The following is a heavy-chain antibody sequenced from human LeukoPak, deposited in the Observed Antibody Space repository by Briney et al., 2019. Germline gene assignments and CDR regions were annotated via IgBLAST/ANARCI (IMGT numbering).Heavy chain of an antibody. CDR2: INHSGST. Sequence: SETLSLTCAVYGGSFSGYYWSWIRQPPGKGLEWIGEINHSGSTNYNPSLTSRVTISVDTSKNQFSLKLSSVTAADTAVYYCARVEVVVVAANYYFDYWGQGTLVTVSS. J-gene: IGHJ4*02. CDR3: ARVEVVVVAANYYFDY. V-gene: IGHV4-34*01. D-gene: IGHD2-15*01. CDR1: GGSFSGYY.